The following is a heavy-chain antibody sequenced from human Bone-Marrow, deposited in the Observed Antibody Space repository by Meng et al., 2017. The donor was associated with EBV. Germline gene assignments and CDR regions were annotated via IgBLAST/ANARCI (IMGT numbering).Heavy chain of an antibody. CDR3: ARTTVPTDY. D-gene: IGHD4-17*01. CDR1: GFSFSDYY. CDR2: INSRGDSI. J-gene: IGHJ4*02. V-gene: IGHV3-11*01. Sequence: QVQLVESGGXLVKPGGSLRLSCAASGFSFSDYYMSWIRQAPGKGLEWISYINSRGDSIYYADSVKGRFTISRDNSKNSLYLQMSSLRADDTAVYYCARTTVPTDYWGQGTLVTVSS.